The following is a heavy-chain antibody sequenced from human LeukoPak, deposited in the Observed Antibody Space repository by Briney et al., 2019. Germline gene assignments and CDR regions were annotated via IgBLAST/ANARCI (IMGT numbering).Heavy chain of an antibody. CDR3: AKDWLGSGGRTAGYMDV. CDR1: GFTFSSYG. CDR2: IWYDGSNK. Sequence: PGGSLRLSCAASGFTFSSYGMHWVRQAPGKGLEWVAVIWYDGSNKYYADSVKGRFTISRDNSKNTLYLQMNSLRAEDTAVYYYAKDWLGSGGRTAGYMDVWGKGTTVTVSS. D-gene: IGHD3-10*01. J-gene: IGHJ6*03. V-gene: IGHV3-33*06.